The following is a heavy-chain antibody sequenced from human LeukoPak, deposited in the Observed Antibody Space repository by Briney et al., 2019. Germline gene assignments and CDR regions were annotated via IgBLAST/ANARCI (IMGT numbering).Heavy chain of an antibody. CDR2: INPNSGGT. CDR3: ARSNTMVRGVIISELNY. J-gene: IGHJ4*02. Sequence: ASVKVSCKASGYTFTGYYMHWVRQAPGQGLEWMGWINPNSGGTNYAQKFQGRVTMTSDTSISTAYMELSRLRSDDTAVYYCARSNTMVRGVIISELNYWGQGTLVTVSS. D-gene: IGHD3-10*01. V-gene: IGHV1-2*02. CDR1: GYTFTGYY.